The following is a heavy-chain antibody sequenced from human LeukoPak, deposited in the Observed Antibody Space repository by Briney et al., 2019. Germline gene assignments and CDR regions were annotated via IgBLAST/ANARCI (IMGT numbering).Heavy chain of an antibody. Sequence: PSETLSLTCAVYGGSFSGYYWSWIRQPPGKGLEWIGEINHSGSTNYNPSLKSRVTISVDTSKNQFSLKLSSVTAADTAAYYCARVLVWVGERYYMDVWGKGTTVTISS. CDR3: ARVLVWVGERYYMDV. CDR2: INHSGST. D-gene: IGHD3-10*01. J-gene: IGHJ6*03. V-gene: IGHV4-34*01. CDR1: GGSFSGYY.